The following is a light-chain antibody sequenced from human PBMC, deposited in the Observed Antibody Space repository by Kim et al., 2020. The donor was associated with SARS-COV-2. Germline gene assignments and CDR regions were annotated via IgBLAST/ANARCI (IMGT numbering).Light chain of an antibody. CDR1: SLRSYQ. J-gene: IGLJ3*02. V-gene: IGLV3-19*01. CDR3: NSRDSSGNHWV. Sequence: ALGQTVRITCQGDSLRSYQASWYQQKPGQAPVLVIYGKNNRPSGIPDRFSGSSSGNTASLTITGAQAEDEADYYCNSRDSSGNHWVFGGGTQLTVL. CDR2: GKN.